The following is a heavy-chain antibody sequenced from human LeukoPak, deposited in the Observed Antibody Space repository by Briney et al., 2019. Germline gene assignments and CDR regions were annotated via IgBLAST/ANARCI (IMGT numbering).Heavy chain of an antibody. J-gene: IGHJ6*04. CDR2: ISSSSSYI. CDR1: GFTFSSYS. D-gene: IGHD6-19*01. V-gene: IGHV3-21*01. CDR3: ASSGDRSDYYYGMDV. Sequence: GGSLRLSCAASGFTFSSYSMNWVRQAPGKGLEGVSSISSSSSYIYYADSVKGRFTISRDNAKNSLYLQMNSLRAEDTAVYYCASSGDRSDYYYGMDVWGKGTTVTVSS.